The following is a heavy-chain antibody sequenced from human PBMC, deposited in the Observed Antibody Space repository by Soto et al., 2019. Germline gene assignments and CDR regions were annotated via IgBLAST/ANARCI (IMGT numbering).Heavy chain of an antibody. D-gene: IGHD3-3*01. J-gene: IGHJ6*02. Sequence: EVQLLESGGGLVQPGGSLRLSCAASGFTFSSYAMSWVRQAPGKGLEWVSAISGSGGSTYYADSVKGRITISRDNSTNPLYRQMNSLRAQDTAVYYYAKDGSGDYDFWSGYFVSGYGMDVWGQGTTVTVSS. CDR2: ISGSGGST. V-gene: IGHV3-23*01. CDR1: GFTFSSYA. CDR3: AKDGSGDYDFWSGYFVSGYGMDV.